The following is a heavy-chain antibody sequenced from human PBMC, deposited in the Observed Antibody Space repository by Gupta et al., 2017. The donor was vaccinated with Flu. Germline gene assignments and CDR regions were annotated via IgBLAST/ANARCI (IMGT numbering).Heavy chain of an antibody. J-gene: IGHJ4*02. CDR1: GFSFSSYA. V-gene: IGHV3-33*01. D-gene: IGHD2-15*01. CDR2: IWYDGSNK. Sequence: QVQLVESGGGVVQPGTSLRLSCAASGFSFSSYAMHWVRQAPGKGLEWVAVIWYDGSNKNYADSVKGRFIISRDNTKNMLYLQLNSLRAEDTAIYYCARDREYSGGYADYWGQGTLVTVSS. CDR3: ARDREYSGGYADY.